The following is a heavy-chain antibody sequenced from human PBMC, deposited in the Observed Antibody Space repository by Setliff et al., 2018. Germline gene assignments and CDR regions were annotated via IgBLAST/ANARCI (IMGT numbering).Heavy chain of an antibody. V-gene: IGHV3-30*18. CDR2: ISSDGNIK. CDR3: AKDGVGPTFTYFFDY. CDR1: GGSVSPYF. J-gene: IGHJ4*02. D-gene: IGHD1-26*01. Sequence: LSLTCTVSGGSVSPYFWSWIRQAPGKGLEWVAVISSDGNIKFHADSVMGRVTISRDNSKNSLFLQMNSLRVDDTAIYYCAKDGVGPTFTYFFDYWGQGSQVTVPQ.